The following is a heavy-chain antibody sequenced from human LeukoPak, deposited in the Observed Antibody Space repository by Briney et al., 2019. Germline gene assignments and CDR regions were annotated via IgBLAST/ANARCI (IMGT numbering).Heavy chain of an antibody. J-gene: IGHJ6*04. CDR1: GFTVGSNY. Sequence: GGSLRLSCAASGFTVGSNYMSWVRQAPGKGLEWVSVIYSGGSTYYADSVKGRFTISRDNSKNTLYLQMNSLRAEDTAVYYCARRPSGYCSGGSCYSYYYGMDVWGKGTTVTVSS. CDR2: IYSGGST. V-gene: IGHV3-53*01. CDR3: ARRPSGYCSGGSCYSYYYGMDV. D-gene: IGHD2-15*01.